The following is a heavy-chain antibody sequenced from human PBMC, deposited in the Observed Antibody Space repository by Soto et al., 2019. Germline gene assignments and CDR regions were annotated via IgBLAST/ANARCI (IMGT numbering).Heavy chain of an antibody. CDR2: ISGSGGST. V-gene: IGHV3-23*01. CDR1: GFTFSSYA. CDR3: AKGEQGWKPMNYYYYYGLDV. Sequence: GGSLRLSCAASGFTFSSYAMSWVRQAPGKGLEWVSAISGSGGSTYYANSVKGRFTISRDNSKNTLYQQMNSLRAEDTAVYYCAKGEQGWKPMNYYYYYGLDVWGQGTTVTVSS. J-gene: IGHJ6*02. D-gene: IGHD1-1*01.